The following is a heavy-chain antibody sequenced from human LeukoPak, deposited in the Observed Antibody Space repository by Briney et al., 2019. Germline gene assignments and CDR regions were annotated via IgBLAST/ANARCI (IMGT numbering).Heavy chain of an antibody. V-gene: IGHV1-2*06. CDR3: ARAFSYYDSSGYSDPIDY. D-gene: IGHD3-22*01. Sequence: GASVKVSCKASGYTFTGYYMHWVRQAPGQGLEWTGRINPNSGGTNYAQKFQGRVTMTRDTSISTAYMELSRLRSDDTAVYYCARAFSYYDSSGYSDPIDYWGQGTLVTVSS. CDR1: GYTFTGYY. CDR2: INPNSGGT. J-gene: IGHJ4*02.